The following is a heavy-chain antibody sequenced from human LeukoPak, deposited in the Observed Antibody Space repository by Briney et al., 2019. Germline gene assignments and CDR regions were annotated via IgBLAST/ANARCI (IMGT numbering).Heavy chain of an antibody. CDR3: ATIKRGNVYGYFDF. V-gene: IGHV4-59*11. Sequence: SETLSLTCTVPGGSISSHYWSWIRQPPGKGLEWIGYMYDSVRTKDNPSLKSRVTLSADTSKNQFSLRLSSVTAADTAVYYCATIKRGNVYGYFDFWGQGILVTVSS. J-gene: IGHJ4*02. D-gene: IGHD5-18*01. CDR2: MYDSVRT. CDR1: GGSISSHY.